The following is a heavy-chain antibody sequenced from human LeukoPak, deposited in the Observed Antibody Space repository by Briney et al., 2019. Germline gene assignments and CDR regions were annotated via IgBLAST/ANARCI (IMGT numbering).Heavy chain of an antibody. CDR2: LYNTGNT. J-gene: IGHJ4*02. Sequence: GGSPRLSCAASGFTVNSNYLSWARQAPGKGLEWVSTLYNTGNTYYANSVKGRFSISRDNSKNTLFLQMNSLRAEGTAVYYCARLTADGRLYFVDWGPGTLVTVSS. CDR3: ARLTADGRLYFVD. D-gene: IGHD6-13*01. V-gene: IGHV3-53*01. CDR1: GFTVNSNY.